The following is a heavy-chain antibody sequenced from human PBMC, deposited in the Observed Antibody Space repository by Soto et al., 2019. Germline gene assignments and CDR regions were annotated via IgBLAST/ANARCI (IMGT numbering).Heavy chain of an antibody. Sequence: GASVKVSCKASGYTFTSYAMHWVRQAPGQRLEWMGWINAGNGNTKYSQKFQGRVTITRDTSASTAYMELSSLRSEDTAVYYCARAGVGATPNDYWGQGPLVTVSS. V-gene: IGHV1-3*01. CDR1: GYTFTSYA. CDR2: INAGNGNT. J-gene: IGHJ4*02. D-gene: IGHD1-26*01. CDR3: ARAGVGATPNDY.